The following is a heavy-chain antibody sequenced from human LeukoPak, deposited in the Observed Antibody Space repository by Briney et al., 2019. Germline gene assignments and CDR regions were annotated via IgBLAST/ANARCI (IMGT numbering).Heavy chain of an antibody. J-gene: IGHJ6*02. CDR1: GFTFSSCG. D-gene: IGHD6-13*01. Sequence: GSLRLSCAASGFTFSSCGMHWVRQAPDKGLEWMAVISYDGSNKYYADSVKGRFTISRDNSKNTLYLQMNSLRAEDTAVYYCAKEIAAAGYYYYYGMDVWGQGTTVTVSS. CDR3: AKEIAAAGYYYYYGMDV. V-gene: IGHV3-30*18. CDR2: ISYDGSNK.